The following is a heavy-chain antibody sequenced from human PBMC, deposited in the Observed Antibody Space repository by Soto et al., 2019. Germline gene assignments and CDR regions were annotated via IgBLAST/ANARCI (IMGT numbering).Heavy chain of an antibody. Sequence: GGSLRLSCAASGFTISSYGMHRVRQAPGKGLEWVAVISYDGSNKYYADSVKGRFTISRDNSKNTLYLQMNSLRAEDTAVYYCAKDRSGIAAAGNFDYWGQGTLVTVSS. CDR1: GFTISSYG. D-gene: IGHD6-13*01. CDR3: AKDRSGIAAAGNFDY. CDR2: ISYDGSNK. V-gene: IGHV3-30*18. J-gene: IGHJ4*02.